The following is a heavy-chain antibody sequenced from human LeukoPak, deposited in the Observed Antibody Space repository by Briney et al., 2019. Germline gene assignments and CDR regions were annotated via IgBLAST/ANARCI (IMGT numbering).Heavy chain of an antibody. CDR3: AREPLFMTTFGGVYEL. CDR1: GYTFTGYY. Sequence: ASVKVSCKASGYTFTGYYMHWVRQAPGQGLEWMGWINPNSGGTNYAQKFQGRVTMTRDTSISTAYMELSRLRSDDTAVYYCAREPLFMTTFGGVYELWGQGTLVTVSS. D-gene: IGHD3-16*01. J-gene: IGHJ4*02. V-gene: IGHV1-2*02. CDR2: INPNSGGT.